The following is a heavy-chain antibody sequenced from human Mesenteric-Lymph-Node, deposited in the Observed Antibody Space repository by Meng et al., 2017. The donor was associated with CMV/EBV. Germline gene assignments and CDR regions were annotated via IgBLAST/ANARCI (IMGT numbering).Heavy chain of an antibody. CDR1: SGSFIGYY. V-gene: IGHV4-34*01. CDR3: ARHQRWLKSEGGFNY. CDR2: INHSGST. Sequence: VQVPQWDAGLLKPSAPLALTCAVYSGSFIGYYWSWIRQPPVKGLDWIGEINHSGSTNYNPSLKSRVTISVDTSKNQFSLKLSSVTAADTAVYYCARHQRWLKSEGGFNYWGQGTLVTVSS. D-gene: IGHD4-23*01. J-gene: IGHJ4*02.